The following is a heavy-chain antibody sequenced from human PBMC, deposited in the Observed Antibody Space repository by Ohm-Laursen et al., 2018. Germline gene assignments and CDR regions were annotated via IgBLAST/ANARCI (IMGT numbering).Heavy chain of an antibody. CDR1: GFTFSSYG. CDR2: ISYDGSNK. V-gene: IGHV3-30*03. Sequence: SLRLSCTASGFTFSSYGMHWVRQAPGKGLEWVAVISYDGSNKYYADSVKGRFTISRDNAKNSLYLQMSSLRAEDTALYHCARDTRGYSYGYWYFDLWGRGTLVTVSS. J-gene: IGHJ2*01. CDR3: ARDTRGYSYGYWYFDL. D-gene: IGHD5-18*01.